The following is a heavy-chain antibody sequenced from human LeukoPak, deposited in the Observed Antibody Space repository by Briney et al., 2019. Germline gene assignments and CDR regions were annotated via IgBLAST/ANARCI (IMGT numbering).Heavy chain of an antibody. CDR1: GFTFSSYG. V-gene: IGHV3-66*03. Sequence: GGSLRLSCAASGFTFSSYGMSWVRQAPGKGLEWVSFIYSDNTHYSDSVKGRFTISRDNSKNTLSLQMNSLRTEDTAVYYCARDRDWAFDYWGQGILVTVSS. J-gene: IGHJ4*02. CDR3: ARDRDWAFDY. CDR2: IYSDNT. D-gene: IGHD2-21*01.